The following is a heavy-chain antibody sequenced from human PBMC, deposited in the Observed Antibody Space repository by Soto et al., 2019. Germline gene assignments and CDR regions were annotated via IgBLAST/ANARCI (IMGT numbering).Heavy chain of an antibody. Sequence: QVQLVQSGAEVKKPGSSVKVSCKASGVTFSSYAISWVRQAPGQGLEWMGGIIPIFGTANYAQKFQGRVTITADESTSTAYMELSSLRSEDTAVYYCARAGYYDSSGYQGYYYYYYGMAGWGQGTTVTVSS. D-gene: IGHD3-22*01. CDR3: ARAGYYDSSGYQGYYYYYYGMAG. CDR2: IIPIFGTA. CDR1: GVTFSSYA. J-gene: IGHJ6*02. V-gene: IGHV1-69*01.